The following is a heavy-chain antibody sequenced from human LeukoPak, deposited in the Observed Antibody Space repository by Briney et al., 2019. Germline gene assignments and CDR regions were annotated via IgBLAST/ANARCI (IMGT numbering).Heavy chain of an antibody. CDR1: GDSISSYY. D-gene: IGHD6-13*01. V-gene: IGHV4-59*01. Sequence: SETLSPTCAVSGDSISSYYWSWIRQPPGKGLEWIGYFHYSGSTNYSPSLKSRVTISIDTSKNQFSLKVSSVTAADTAVYYCARGSSWSYYFDYWGQGTLVTVSS. CDR3: ARGSSWSYYFDY. CDR2: FHYSGST. J-gene: IGHJ4*02.